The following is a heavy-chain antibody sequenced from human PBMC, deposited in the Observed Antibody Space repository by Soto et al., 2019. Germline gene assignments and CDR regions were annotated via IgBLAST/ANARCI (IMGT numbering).Heavy chain of an antibody. V-gene: IGHV3-48*02. CDR3: AGEVRLAGTLGILGP. CDR1: GFSFTIFG. D-gene: IGHD6-19*01. CDR2: ISSGSTTI. Sequence: EVKLMQSGGGLVKPGGSLRLSCATTGFSFTIFGMHWVRQAPGRGLELIAFISSGSTTIKYADSVRGRFTVSRDNAKSSVFVEMNSLRDEDKGVLYCAGEVRLAGTLGILGPWGQGDQVTVSS. J-gene: IGHJ5*02.